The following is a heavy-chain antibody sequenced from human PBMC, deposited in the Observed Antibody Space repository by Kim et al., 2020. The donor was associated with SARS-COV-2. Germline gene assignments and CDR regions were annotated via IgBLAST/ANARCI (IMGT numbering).Heavy chain of an antibody. CDR1: GFTFNNYG. CDR2: ISSSSSYI. Sequence: GGSLRLSCAASGFTFNNYGMTWVRQAPGKGLEWVSSISSSSSYIYYADSVKGRFTISRDNAKNSLYLQMNSLRAEDTAVYYCARGKAAAGTGLFDPWGQGTLVTVSS. CDR3: ARGKAAAGTGLFDP. D-gene: IGHD6-13*01. J-gene: IGHJ5*02. V-gene: IGHV3-21*01.